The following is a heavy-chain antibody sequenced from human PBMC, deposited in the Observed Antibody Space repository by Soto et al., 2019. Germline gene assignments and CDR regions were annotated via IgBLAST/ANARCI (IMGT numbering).Heavy chain of an antibody. CDR3: ARGNYENTGSLDY. J-gene: IGHJ4*02. CDR1: GFTFRNYG. D-gene: IGHD3-22*01. V-gene: IGHV3-33*01. Sequence: PGGSLRLSCAASGFTFRNYGMHWVRQAPGKGPEWVAVIWYDGSKKLYADSVKGQFTISRDNAKSTLFLQINSLRVEDTAVYYCARGNYENTGSLDYWGQGTLVTVSS. CDR2: IWYDGSKK.